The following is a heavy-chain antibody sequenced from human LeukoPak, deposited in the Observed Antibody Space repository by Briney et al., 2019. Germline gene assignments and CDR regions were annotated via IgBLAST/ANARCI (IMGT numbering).Heavy chain of an antibody. CDR3: ATRYSSGWDVVDY. D-gene: IGHD6-19*01. Sequence: ASVKVSCKVSGYTLTELSMHWVRQAPGKGLQWMGGFDPEDGETIYAQKFQGRVTMTEDTSTDTAYMELSSLRSEDTAVYYCATRYSSGWDVVDYWGQGTLVTVSS. V-gene: IGHV1-24*01. J-gene: IGHJ4*02. CDR1: GYTLTELS. CDR2: FDPEDGET.